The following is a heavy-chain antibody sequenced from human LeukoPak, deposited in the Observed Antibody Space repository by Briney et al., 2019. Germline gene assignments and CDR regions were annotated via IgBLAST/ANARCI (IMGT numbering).Heavy chain of an antibody. D-gene: IGHD2/OR15-2a*01. Sequence: GASVKVSCKASGYTFTGYYMHWVRQAPGQGLEWMGRINPNSGGTNYAQNFQDRVTLSRDTSTGTAYMELSRLRSDDTAVYYCATDPSQSTRSRSYYYYYMDVWGKGTTVTVSS. J-gene: IGHJ6*03. CDR3: ATDPSQSTRSRSYYYYYMDV. CDR1: GYTFTGYY. CDR2: INPNSGGT. V-gene: IGHV1-2*06.